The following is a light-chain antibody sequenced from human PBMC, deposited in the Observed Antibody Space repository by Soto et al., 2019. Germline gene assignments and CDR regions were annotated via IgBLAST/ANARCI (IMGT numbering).Light chain of an antibody. J-gene: IGKJ2*01. CDR2: AAS. CDR3: QQSYSIPYT. V-gene: IGKV1-39*01. CDR1: PSISNY. Sequence: DLQMTQSPSSLSASIGDRVTITCRASPSISNYLNWYQQKPGKAPEFLIYAASSLQSGVPSRFSGSGSGTDFTLTISRLQPEDFATYYCQQSYSIPYTFGQGTKLEIK.